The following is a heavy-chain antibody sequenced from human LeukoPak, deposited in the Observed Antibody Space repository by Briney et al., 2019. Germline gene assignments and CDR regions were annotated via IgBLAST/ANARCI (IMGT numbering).Heavy chain of an antibody. CDR1: GGTFSSYG. J-gene: IGHJ5*02. CDR3: ARGPSRGGPFDP. V-gene: IGHV1-69*13. D-gene: IGHD2-15*01. CDR2: IIPIFGTA. Sequence: SVKVSCKASGGTFSSYGISWVRQAPGQGLEWMGGIIPIFGTANYAQKFQGRVTISADESTSTAYMELSSLRSDDTAVYYCARGPSRGGPFDPWGQGTLVTVSS.